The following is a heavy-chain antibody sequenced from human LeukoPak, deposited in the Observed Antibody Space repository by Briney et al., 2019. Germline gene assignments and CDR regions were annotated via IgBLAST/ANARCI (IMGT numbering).Heavy chain of an antibody. CDR3: ARGSGSYDYFDY. CDR1: GYSINSAYY. J-gene: IGHJ4*02. Sequence: SETLSLTCTVSGYSINSAYYWGWIRQPPGKGLEWIGSIHHSGSTYYNPSLKSRFTISVDTSKNQFSLKLSSVTAADTAVYYCARGSGSYDYFDYWGQGTLVTVSS. V-gene: IGHV4-38-2*02. CDR2: IHHSGST. D-gene: IGHD6-19*01.